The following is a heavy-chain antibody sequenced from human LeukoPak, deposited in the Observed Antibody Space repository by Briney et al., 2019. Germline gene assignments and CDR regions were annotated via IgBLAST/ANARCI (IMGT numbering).Heavy chain of an antibody. V-gene: IGHV4-59*01. D-gene: IGHD2-15*01. CDR1: GGSISSYY. CDR3: ARAQAIAALVAFDI. J-gene: IGHJ3*02. CDR2: IYYSGST. Sequence: SETLSLTCTVSGGSISSYYWSWIRQPPGKGLEWIGYIYYSGSTNYNPSLKSRVTISVDTSKNQFSLKLSSVTAADTAVYYCARAQAIAALVAFDIWGQGTMVTVSS.